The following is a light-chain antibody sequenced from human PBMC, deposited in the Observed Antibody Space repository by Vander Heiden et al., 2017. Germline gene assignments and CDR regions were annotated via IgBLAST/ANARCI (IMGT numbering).Light chain of an antibody. V-gene: IGKV3-20*01. CDR1: QSVSRNY. J-gene: IGKJ5*01. Sequence: EIVLPQSPATLSLSPGERDTLSCRASQSVSRNYLAWYQQKPGQAPRLLIYGASSRATGIPDRFSGSGSGTDFTRTISRLEPEDFAVYYCQQYGSSPLITFGQGTRLEIK. CDR3: QQYGSSPLIT. CDR2: GAS.